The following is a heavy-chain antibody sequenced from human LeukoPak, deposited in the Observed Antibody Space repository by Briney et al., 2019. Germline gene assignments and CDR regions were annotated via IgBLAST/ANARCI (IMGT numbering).Heavy chain of an antibody. Sequence: GGSLRLSCAASGFTFSSYSMNWVRQAPGKGLEWVSSISTSSSYIYYADSVKGRFTISRDNAKNSLYLQMNSLRAEDTAVYYCARDRFSFEVTAYPDAFDIWGQGTMVTVSA. D-gene: IGHD2-21*02. V-gene: IGHV3-21*01. J-gene: IGHJ3*02. CDR2: ISTSSSYI. CDR1: GFTFSSYS. CDR3: ARDRFSFEVTAYPDAFDI.